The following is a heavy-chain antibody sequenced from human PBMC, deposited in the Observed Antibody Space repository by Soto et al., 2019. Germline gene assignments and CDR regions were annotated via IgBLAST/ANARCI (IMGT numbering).Heavy chain of an antibody. Sequence: SETLTLTCTVSGGSISSGGYYWSWIRQHPGKGLEWIGYIYYSGSTYYNPSLKSRVTISVDTSKNQFSLKLSSVTAADTAVYHCARDGGSLGIDPWGQGTLVTVSS. J-gene: IGHJ5*02. D-gene: IGHD3-16*01. V-gene: IGHV4-31*03. CDR3: ARDGGSLGIDP. CDR1: GGSISSGGYY. CDR2: IYYSGST.